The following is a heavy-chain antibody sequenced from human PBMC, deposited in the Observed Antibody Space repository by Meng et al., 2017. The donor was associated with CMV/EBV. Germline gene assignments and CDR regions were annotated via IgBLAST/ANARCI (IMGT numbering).Heavy chain of an antibody. Sequence: GESLKISCAASRFTFSSYSMNWVRQAPGKGLEWVSSISSSSSYIYYADSVKGRFTISRDNAKNSLYLQMNSLRAEDTAVYYCARRRGRHSGGGSYYFDYWGQGTLVTVSS. V-gene: IGHV3-21*01. CDR1: RFTFSSYS. D-gene: IGHD4-23*01. CDR2: ISSSSSYI. CDR3: ARRRGRHSGGGSYYFDY. J-gene: IGHJ4*02.